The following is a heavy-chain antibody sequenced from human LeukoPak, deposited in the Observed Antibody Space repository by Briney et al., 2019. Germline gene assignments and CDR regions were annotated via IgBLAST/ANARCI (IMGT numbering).Heavy chain of an antibody. D-gene: IGHD3-22*01. J-gene: IGHJ4*02. CDR2: INHSGST. CDR3: ARGLDDSSGRYYFDY. V-gene: IGHV4-34*01. Sequence: KASETLSLTCAVYGGSFSGYYWSWIRQPPGKGLEWIGEINHSGSTNYNPSLKSRVTISVDTSKNQFSLKLSSVTAADTAVYYCARGLDDSSGRYYFDYWGQGTLVTVSS. CDR1: GGSFSGYY.